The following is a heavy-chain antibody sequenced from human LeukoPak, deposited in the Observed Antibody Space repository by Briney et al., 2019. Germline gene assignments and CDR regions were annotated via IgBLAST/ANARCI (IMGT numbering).Heavy chain of an antibody. CDR1: GFTFSNYA. CDR3: ARGRIVKKFGFDY. V-gene: IGHV3-30*15. CDR2: ISYDGAIK. Sequence: GGPLRLSCAASGFTFSNYALLWLRQARGKGLERVAAISYDGAIKTHADSVKCRFTISRENHKNTLYPEVSSLRGEYRAVHFCARGRIVKKFGFDYWGEGSRVVVSS. D-gene: IGHD3-10*01. J-gene: IGHJ4*02.